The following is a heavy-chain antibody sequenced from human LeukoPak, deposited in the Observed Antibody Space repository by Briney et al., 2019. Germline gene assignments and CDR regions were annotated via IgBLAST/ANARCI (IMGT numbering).Heavy chain of an antibody. D-gene: IGHD3-3*02. V-gene: IGHV4-34*09. CDR3: ARVGGHFDWFRS. CDR1: GGSFSGYY. Sequence: SETLSLTCAVYGGSFSGYYWSWIRQPPGKGLEWIGEINHSGGTNYNPSLKSRVTISVETSKNQFSLKLSSVTAADTAVYYCARVGGHFDWFRSWGQGTLVTVDS. J-gene: IGHJ5*01. CDR2: INHSGGT.